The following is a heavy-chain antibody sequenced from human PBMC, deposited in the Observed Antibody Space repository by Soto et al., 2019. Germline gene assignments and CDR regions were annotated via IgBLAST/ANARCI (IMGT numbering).Heavy chain of an antibody. Sequence: ASVKFSCKASGYTFTSSAMHWGRQAPGQRLEWMGGFNAGNVNTKYSQKFQCRVTITRDTSASTANMELSSPICEHTAVHYIASDVVTGVVCGFYYYYGMDVWGQGTTVTVSS. CDR3: ASDVVTGVVCGFYYYYGMDV. CDR1: GYTFTSSA. V-gene: IGHV1-3*01. J-gene: IGHJ6*02. D-gene: IGHD2-8*02. CDR2: FNAGNVNT.